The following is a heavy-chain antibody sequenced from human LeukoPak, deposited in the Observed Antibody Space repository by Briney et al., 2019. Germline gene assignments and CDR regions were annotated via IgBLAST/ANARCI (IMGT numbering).Heavy chain of an antibody. J-gene: IGHJ4*02. CDR2: IYYSGST. Sequence: SETLSLTCTVSGGSISSYYWSWIRQPPGKGLEWIGYIYYSGSTNYNPSLKSRVTISVDTSKNQFSLKLSSVTAADTAVYCCAREGSSSWYGGIDYWGQGTLVTVSS. CDR1: GGSISSYY. D-gene: IGHD6-13*01. CDR3: AREGSSSWYGGIDY. V-gene: IGHV4-59*12.